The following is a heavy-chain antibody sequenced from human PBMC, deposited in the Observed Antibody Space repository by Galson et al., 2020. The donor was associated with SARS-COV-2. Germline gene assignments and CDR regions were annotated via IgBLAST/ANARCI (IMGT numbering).Heavy chain of an antibody. J-gene: IGHJ6*02. CDR3: ARDRVACSSTSCYSYYYYYGVDV. CDR1: GGSIRSGSYY. D-gene: IGHD2-2*01. V-gene: IGHV4-61*02. CDR2: IYPSGRT. Sequence: SETLSLTCTVSGGSIRSGSYYWSWIRQPAGKGLEWIGRIYPSGRTNYHPSLKSRVTISVDTSKNQFSLKLSSVTAADTAVYYCARDRVACSSTSCYSYYYYYGVDVWGQGTTVTVS.